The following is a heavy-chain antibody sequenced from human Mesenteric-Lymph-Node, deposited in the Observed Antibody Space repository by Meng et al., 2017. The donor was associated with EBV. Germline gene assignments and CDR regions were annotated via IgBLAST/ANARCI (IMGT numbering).Heavy chain of an antibody. CDR1: GFSLSTYAVG. J-gene: IGHJ4*02. CDR2: IYWDDDE. CDR3: VHGRGGGNSAIFDY. D-gene: IGHD4-23*01. Sequence: QITLKESGPTLVKPTQTLTMTATVTGFSLSTYAVGVGWIRQPPGKPLEWLALIYWDDDERYSPSLKSRLTITKDTSINQVVLTITNMDPVDTATYYCVHGRGGGNSAIFDYWGPGTMVTVSA. V-gene: IGHV2-5*02.